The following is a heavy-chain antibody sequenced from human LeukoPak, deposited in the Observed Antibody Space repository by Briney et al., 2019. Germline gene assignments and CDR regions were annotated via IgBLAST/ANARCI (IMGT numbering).Heavy chain of an antibody. CDR1: GGSISSGGYS. D-gene: IGHD1-26*01. CDR2: IYHSGST. J-gene: IGHJ4*02. V-gene: IGHV4-30-4*07. Sequence: SQTLSLTCAVSGGSISSGGYSWSWIRQPPGKGLEWIGYIYHSGSTNYNPSLKSRVTISVDTSKNQFSLKLSSVTAADTAVYYCARAGRSGSYGCYFDYWGQGTLVTVSS. CDR3: ARAGRSGSYGCYFDY.